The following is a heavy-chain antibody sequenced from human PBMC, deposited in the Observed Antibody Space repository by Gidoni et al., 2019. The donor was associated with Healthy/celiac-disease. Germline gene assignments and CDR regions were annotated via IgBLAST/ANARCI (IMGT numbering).Heavy chain of an antibody. Sequence: ELQLVQSGADVKKPGESLKISCKGSGYSFTSYWIGWVRQMHGKGLEWMGIIFPSDSDTRNSPSFQGQVTISADKTINTAYLQWSSLKASDTAIYYCARPRDYYASGPDYWGQGTLVTVSS. CDR2: IFPSDSDT. CDR3: ARPRDYYASGPDY. D-gene: IGHD3-10*01. V-gene: IGHV5-51*03. CDR1: GYSFTSYW. J-gene: IGHJ4*02.